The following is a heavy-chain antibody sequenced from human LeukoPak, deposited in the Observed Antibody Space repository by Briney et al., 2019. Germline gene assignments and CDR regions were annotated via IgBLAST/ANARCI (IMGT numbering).Heavy chain of an antibody. CDR1: GFTFSTYA. Sequence: GGSLRLSCAASGFTFSTYAMNWVRQAPGKGLEWVSVVYTGGSTYYADSVKGRFTISRDNSKNTLYLQINSLRAEDTAVYYCARGPPLRWGGFDYWGQGTLVTVSS. CDR2: VYTGGST. J-gene: IGHJ4*02. V-gene: IGHV3-53*01. D-gene: IGHD4-23*01. CDR3: ARGPPLRWGGFDY.